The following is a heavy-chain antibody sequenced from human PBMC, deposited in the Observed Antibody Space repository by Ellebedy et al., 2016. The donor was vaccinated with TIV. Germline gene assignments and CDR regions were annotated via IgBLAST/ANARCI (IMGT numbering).Heavy chain of an antibody. V-gene: IGHV4-61*01. CDR3: AGVRDGSRPFDY. Sequence: SETLSLTCSVSGGSVSSSSYYWNWIRQPPGKGLEWIGYVYYSGITNYNPSLKSRVTLSVDTSKHQFSLRLSSVTAADTAIYYCAGVRDGSRPFDYWGQGTLVTVSS. CDR2: VYYSGIT. D-gene: IGHD6-13*01. J-gene: IGHJ4*02. CDR1: GGSVSSSSYY.